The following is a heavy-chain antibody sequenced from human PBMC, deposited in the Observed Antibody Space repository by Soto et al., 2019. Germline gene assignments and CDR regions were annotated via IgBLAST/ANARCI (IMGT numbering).Heavy chain of an antibody. J-gene: IGHJ3*02. CDR1: GFTFSTHA. Sequence: EVQLLESGGGLVQPGGSLRLSCAASGFTFSTHAMIWVRQAPGKGLNWVSTVDVGGGSTYYTDSVKGRFTVSRDNSKNTVYLQLNTLRAEDTAIYFCARVIGSAGGGACDIWGQGTMVTVSS. CDR2: VDVGGGST. V-gene: IGHV3-23*01. D-gene: IGHD3-16*02. CDR3: ARVIGSAGGGACDI.